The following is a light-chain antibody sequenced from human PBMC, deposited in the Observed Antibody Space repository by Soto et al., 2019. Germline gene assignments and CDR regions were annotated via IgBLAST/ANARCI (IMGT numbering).Light chain of an antibody. J-gene: IGKJ3*01. CDR2: DAS. Sequence: EIVLTQSPATLSLSPGERATLSCRASQSVRNYLAWYQQKPGQAPRLLIYDASNRAADIPARFSGSGSGTDFTLTISSLEPEDFALYYCQQRSSWPRVTFGPGTKVDIK. CDR1: QSVRNY. V-gene: IGKV3-11*01. CDR3: QQRSSWPRVT.